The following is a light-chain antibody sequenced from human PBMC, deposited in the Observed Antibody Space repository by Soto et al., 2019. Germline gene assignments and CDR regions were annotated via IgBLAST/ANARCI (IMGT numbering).Light chain of an antibody. CDR2: GAS. V-gene: IGKV3-20*01. CDR3: QQYGSSHT. Sequence: EIVLTQSPGTLSLSPGEGATLSCRASQSVSSSYLAWYQQKPGQAPRLLIYGASSRATGIPDRFSGSGSGTDFTLTISRLEPEDFAVYYCQQYGSSHTFGPGTKVDIK. J-gene: IGKJ3*01. CDR1: QSVSSSY.